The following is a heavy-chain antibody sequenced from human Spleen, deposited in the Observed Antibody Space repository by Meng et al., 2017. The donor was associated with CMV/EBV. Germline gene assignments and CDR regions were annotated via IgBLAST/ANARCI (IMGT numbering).Heavy chain of an antibody. J-gene: IGHJ5*02. V-gene: IGHV4-34*01. CDR1: LSGNS. D-gene: IGHD3-10*01. Sequence: LSGNSWSWSSQPPGKGLEWAGEINHSGSSNFNPSLKSRISISADTSKNQFFLKLTSVTAADTAVYYCARGWAPYYYGSGSSTNWFDPWGQGTLVTVSS. CDR3: ARGWAPYYYGSGSSTNWFDP. CDR2: INHSGSS.